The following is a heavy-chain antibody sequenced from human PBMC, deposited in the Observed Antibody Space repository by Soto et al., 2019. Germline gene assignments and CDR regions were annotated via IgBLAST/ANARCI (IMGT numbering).Heavy chain of an antibody. V-gene: IGHV4-39*02. D-gene: IGHD1-1*01. J-gene: IGHJ4*02. CDR3: SAIGFVEADY. Sequence: QLQLQESGPGLVKPSQTLSLTCTVSGGSISSGSYYWGWIRQHPGKGLEWIGSIYYSGSTYYNPSSKNRVIITSVTSNNNFFSKMRSLTAADAAAVYCSAIGFVEADYWGQGTLVTVSS. CDR1: GGSISSGSYY. CDR2: IYYSGST.